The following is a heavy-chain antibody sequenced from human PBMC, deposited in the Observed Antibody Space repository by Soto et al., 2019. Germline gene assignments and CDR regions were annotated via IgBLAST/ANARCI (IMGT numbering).Heavy chain of an antibody. CDR3: ASARHIGP. D-gene: IGHD2-21*01. CDR2: IKQDGSES. CDR1: GFTLSSQP. Sequence: GGSLRLSCAASGFTLSSQPMSWVRQAPGKGLEWVANIKQDGSESNYADSVKGRFTISRDNAENSLYLQMTSLRAEETAVYYCASARHIGPWGQGTLVTVSS. J-gene: IGHJ5*02. V-gene: IGHV3-7*01.